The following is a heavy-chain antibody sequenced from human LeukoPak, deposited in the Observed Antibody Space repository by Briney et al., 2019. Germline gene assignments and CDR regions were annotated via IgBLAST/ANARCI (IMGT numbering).Heavy chain of an antibody. D-gene: IGHD3-22*01. Sequence: ETLSLTCAVYGGSFSGYYWSWIRQAPGKGLEWVSAISGSGTNTYYADSVKGRFTISRDNSKSSLYLQMNSLRAEDTAVYYCAKGIVVVISGNAFDIWGQGTMVTVSS. V-gene: IGHV3-23*01. CDR2: ISGSGTNT. CDR3: AKGIVVVISGNAFDI. CDR1: GGSFSGYY. J-gene: IGHJ3*02.